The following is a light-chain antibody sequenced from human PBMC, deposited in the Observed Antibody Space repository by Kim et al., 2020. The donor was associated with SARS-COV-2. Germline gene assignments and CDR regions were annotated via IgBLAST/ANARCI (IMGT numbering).Light chain of an antibody. J-gene: IGLJ3*02. CDR3: QVWDSTIDHRVV. Sequence: PGKPARSCCGGENIGSKRVRWGQQKPGQAPVLGISYNGNRPSGIPERFSGSNTGNTATLTISRVEAGDEADYYCQVWDSTIDHRVVFGGGTQLTVL. V-gene: IGLV3-21*04. CDR2: YNG. CDR1: NIGSKR.